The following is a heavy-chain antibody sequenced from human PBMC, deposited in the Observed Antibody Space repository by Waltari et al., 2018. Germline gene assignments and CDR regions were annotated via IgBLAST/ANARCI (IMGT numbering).Heavy chain of an antibody. V-gene: IGHV4-34*01. CDR1: GGSFSGYY. J-gene: IGHJ2*01. D-gene: IGHD2-15*01. Sequence: QVQLQQWGAGLLKPSETLSLTCAVYGGSFSGYYWSWIRQPPGKGLEWIGEINHSGSHNYNPPLKSRVTISVDTSKNQCSLKLSSGTAADTAGYYCARGLNTRRVVAATPAGWYFDLWGRGTLVTVSS. CDR3: ARGLNTRRVVAATPAGWYFDL. CDR2: INHSGSH.